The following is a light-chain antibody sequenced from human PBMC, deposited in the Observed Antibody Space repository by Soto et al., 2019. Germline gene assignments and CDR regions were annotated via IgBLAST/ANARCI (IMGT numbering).Light chain of an antibody. CDR1: QGISTF. J-gene: IGKJ1*01. V-gene: IGKV1-9*01. CDR3: KQYNSYSEA. Sequence: DVQLTQSPSFMSASVGDRVSITCRASQGISTFLAWYQQHPGTAPKRLIYDAYNLQSGVQSRFSGSGSGTEFTLTIRSLQPDDFATYYCKQYNSYSEAFGQGTKVDIK. CDR2: DAY.